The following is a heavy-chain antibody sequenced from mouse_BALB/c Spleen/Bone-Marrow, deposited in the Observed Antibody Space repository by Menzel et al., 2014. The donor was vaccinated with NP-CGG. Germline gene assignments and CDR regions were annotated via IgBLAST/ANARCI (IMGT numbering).Heavy chain of an antibody. V-gene: IGHV4-1*02. D-gene: IGHD1-1*01. CDR2: INPDSSTI. CDR3: ARLNYHGNLFV. Sequence: VQLQQSGGGLVQPGGSLKLSCAASGFDFSRYWMSWVRQAPGKGLEWIGEINPDSSTINYTPSLKDKFIISRDNAKNTLYLQMSKVRSEDTALYYCARLNYHGNLFVWGAGTTVTVSS. J-gene: IGHJ1*01. CDR1: GFDFSRYW.